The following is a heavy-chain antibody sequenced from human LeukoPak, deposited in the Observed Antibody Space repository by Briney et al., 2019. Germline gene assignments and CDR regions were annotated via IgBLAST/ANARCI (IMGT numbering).Heavy chain of an antibody. CDR3: AGGLRSGLIDY. J-gene: IGHJ4*02. CDR2: IYSAGST. Sequence: GGSLRLSCAASEFTVNNNYMSWVRQAPGKGLEWVSTIYSAGSTNYADSVKGRFTISRDNSKNTMYLQMNSLRAEDTAVYYCAGGLRSGLIDYWGQGTLVTVSS. V-gene: IGHV3-53*01. D-gene: IGHD4-17*01. CDR1: EFTVNNNY.